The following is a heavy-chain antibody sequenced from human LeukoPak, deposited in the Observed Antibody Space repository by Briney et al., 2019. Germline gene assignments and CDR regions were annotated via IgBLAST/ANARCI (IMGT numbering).Heavy chain of an antibody. CDR2: IYPGDSDT. J-gene: IGHJ5*02. V-gene: IGHV5-51*01. CDR3: ARYMVRGVIITGFTFDP. CDR1: GYSFTSYW. D-gene: IGHD3-10*01. Sequence: GESLKISCKGSGYSFTSYWIGWVRQMPGKGLEWMGIIYPGDSDTRYSPSFQGQVTILADKSISTAYLQWSSLKASDTAMYYCARYMVRGVIITGFTFDPWGQGTLVTVSS.